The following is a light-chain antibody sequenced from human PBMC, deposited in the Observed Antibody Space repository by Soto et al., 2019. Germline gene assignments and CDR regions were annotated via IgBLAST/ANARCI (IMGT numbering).Light chain of an antibody. Sequence: GLTQSPGTLSLSPGERATLSCRASQSVTNNYLAWFQQKPGQAPRLPMYGASSRATGIPDRFSGSGSGTDFTLTITRLEPEDFAVYYCQQYASSRTFGQGTKVDI. V-gene: IGKV3-20*01. CDR1: QSVTNNY. J-gene: IGKJ1*01. CDR3: QQYASSRT. CDR2: GAS.